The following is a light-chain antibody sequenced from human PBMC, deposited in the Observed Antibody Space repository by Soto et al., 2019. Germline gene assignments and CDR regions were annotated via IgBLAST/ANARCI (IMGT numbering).Light chain of an antibody. Sequence: EIVLTQSPGTLSLSPGEGATLSCRASQSVSSSYLAWYQQKPGQAPRLLISGASSRATGIPDRFSGSGSGTDFTLTISRLEPEDFAVYYCQQYGSSRTFGQGTKVDIK. J-gene: IGKJ1*01. V-gene: IGKV3-20*01. CDR2: GAS. CDR3: QQYGSSRT. CDR1: QSVSSSY.